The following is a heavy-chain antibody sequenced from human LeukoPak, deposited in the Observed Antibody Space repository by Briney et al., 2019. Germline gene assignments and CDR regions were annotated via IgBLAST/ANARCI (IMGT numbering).Heavy chain of an antibody. CDR3: ARDRYYDTSGDY. J-gene: IGHJ4*02. CDR1: GYTFTGFY. CDR2: INPSGGST. Sequence: ASVKVSCKASGYTFTGFYMHWVRQAPGQGLEWMGIINPSGGSTSYAQKFQGRVTMTRDTSTSTVYMELSSLRSDDTAVYHCARDRYYDTSGDYWGQGTLVTVSS. D-gene: IGHD3-22*01. V-gene: IGHV1-46*01.